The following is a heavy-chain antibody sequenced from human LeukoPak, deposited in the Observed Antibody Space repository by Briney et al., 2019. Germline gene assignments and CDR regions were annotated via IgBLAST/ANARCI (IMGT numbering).Heavy chain of an antibody. CDR3: ARGLEQLEGLDY. Sequence: ASMKVSCKASGYTFTSYDINWVRQATGQGLEWMGWMNPNSGNTGYAQKFQGRVTMTRNTSISTAYMELSSLRSEDTAVYYCARGLEQLEGLDYWGQGTLVTVSS. CDR1: GYTFTSYD. D-gene: IGHD6-6*01. J-gene: IGHJ4*02. CDR2: MNPNSGNT. V-gene: IGHV1-8*01.